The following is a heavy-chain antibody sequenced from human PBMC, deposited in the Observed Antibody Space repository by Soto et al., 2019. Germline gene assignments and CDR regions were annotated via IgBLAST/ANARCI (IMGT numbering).Heavy chain of an antibody. J-gene: IGHJ6*02. Sequence: QVQLQESGPGLVKPSQTLSLTCTVSGGSISSGGYYWSWIRQHPGKGLEWIGYIYYSGSTYYNPSLKSRVTISVATSKHQFSLKLSSVTAADTAVYYCARDLRYGDFESYGMDVWGQGTTVTVSS. CDR2: IYYSGST. D-gene: IGHD4-17*01. V-gene: IGHV4-31*03. CDR1: GGSISSGGYY. CDR3: ARDLRYGDFESYGMDV.